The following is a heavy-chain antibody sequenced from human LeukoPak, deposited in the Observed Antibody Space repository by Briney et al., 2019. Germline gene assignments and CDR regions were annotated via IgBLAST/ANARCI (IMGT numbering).Heavy chain of an antibody. D-gene: IGHD3-3*01. CDR2: INWNGGST. J-gene: IGHJ6*03. CDR1: GFTFSSYG. V-gene: IGHV3-20*04. CDR3: ARVGDDFWSGYSHYYYYYYMDV. Sequence: GGSLRLSCAASGFTFSSYGMSWVRQAPGKGLEWVSGINWNGGSTGYADSVKGRFTISRDNAKNSLYLQMNSLRAEDTALYYCARVGDDFWSGYSHYYYYYYMDVWGKGTTVTVSS.